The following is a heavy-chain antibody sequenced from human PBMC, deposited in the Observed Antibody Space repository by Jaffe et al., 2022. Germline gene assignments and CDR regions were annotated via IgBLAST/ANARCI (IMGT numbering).Heavy chain of an antibody. CDR2: ISWDGGST. D-gene: IGHD6-6*01. J-gene: IGHJ6*03. CDR3: AKDGGSSPGGEYYYYYMDV. Sequence: EVQLVESGGVVVQPGGSLRLSCAASGFTFDDYTMHWVRQAPGKGLEWVSLISWDGGSTYYADSVKGRFTISRDNSKNSLYLQMNSLRTEDTALYYCAKDGGSSPGGEYYYYYMDVWGKGTTVTVSS. CDR1: GFTFDDYT. V-gene: IGHV3-43*01.